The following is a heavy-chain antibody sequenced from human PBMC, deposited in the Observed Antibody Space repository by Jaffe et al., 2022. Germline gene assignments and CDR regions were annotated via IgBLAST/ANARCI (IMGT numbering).Heavy chain of an antibody. CDR1: GGSISSSSYY. CDR2: IYYSGST. CDR3: AMLSWHLGELSLYGHVGAFDI. J-gene: IGHJ3*02. Sequence: QLQLQESGPGLVKPSETLSLTCTVSGGSISSSSYYWGWIRQPPGKGLEWIGSIYYSGSTYYNPSLKSRVTISVDTSKNQFSLKLSSVTAADTAVYYCAMLSWHLGELSLYGHVGAFDIWGQGTMVTVSS. D-gene: IGHD3-16*02. V-gene: IGHV4-39*01.